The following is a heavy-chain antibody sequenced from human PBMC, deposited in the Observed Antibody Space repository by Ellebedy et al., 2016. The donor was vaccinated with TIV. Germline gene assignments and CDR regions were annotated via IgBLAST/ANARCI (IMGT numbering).Heavy chain of an antibody. CDR2: IYSNDNT. CDR3: TRVKYYYDRLRVFYFES. CDR1: GFTVGNSY. Sequence: GESLKISCAASGFTVGNSYLSWVRQTPGKGLEWVSLIYSNDNTYYGDAVRGRFTISRDTSSKTLYIQMNSLRAEDTAVYYCTRVKYYYDRLRVFYFESWGRGTLVTVSS. V-gene: IGHV3-53*01. D-gene: IGHD3-22*01. J-gene: IGHJ4*02.